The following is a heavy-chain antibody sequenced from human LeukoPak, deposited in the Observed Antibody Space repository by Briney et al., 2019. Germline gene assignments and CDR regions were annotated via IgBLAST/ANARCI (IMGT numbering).Heavy chain of an antibody. Sequence: GGSLRLSCAASGFTVNNNYMSWVRQAPGKGLEWVSTLSGSGASTSYADSVKGRFTISRDNSKNTLYLQMNSLRAEDTARYYCAKQKGYCSGGSCYYSDYWGQGTLVTVSS. CDR3: AKQKGYCSGGSCYYSDY. V-gene: IGHV3-23*01. D-gene: IGHD2-15*01. CDR2: LSGSGAST. J-gene: IGHJ4*02. CDR1: GFTVNNNY.